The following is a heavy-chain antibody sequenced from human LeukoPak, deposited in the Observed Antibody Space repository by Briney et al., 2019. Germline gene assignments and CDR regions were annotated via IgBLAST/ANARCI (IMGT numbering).Heavy chain of an antibody. CDR3: ARLHYCYYMDD. CDR2: LCHSGST. Sequence: SETLSLTCAVSGYSISSGYYWGWLRQPPGKGVEGIGCLCHSGSTYYIPSLKSLVTISVDTSKHQFSLKLSSVTAADTAVYYCARLHYCYYMDDWGKGTTVTVSS. V-gene: IGHV4-38-2*01. J-gene: IGHJ6*03. CDR1: GYSISSGYY.